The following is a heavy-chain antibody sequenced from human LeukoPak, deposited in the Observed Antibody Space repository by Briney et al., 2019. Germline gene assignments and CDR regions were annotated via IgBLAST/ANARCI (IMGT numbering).Heavy chain of an antibody. V-gene: IGHV3-9*03. CDR2: ITWNSGSI. CDR1: GFTFHNYA. D-gene: IGHD4-17*01. CDR3: ARGNDYGDYVLDY. J-gene: IGHJ4*02. Sequence: PGRSLRLSCAASGFTFHNYAMHWVRQAPGKGLEWVSDITWNSGSIGYADSVKGRFTISRDNAKNSLYLQMNSLRAEDMALYYCARGNDYGDYVLDYSGQGTLVTVSS.